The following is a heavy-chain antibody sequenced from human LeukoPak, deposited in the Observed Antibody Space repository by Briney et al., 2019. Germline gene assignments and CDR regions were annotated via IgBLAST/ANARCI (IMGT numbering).Heavy chain of an antibody. J-gene: IGHJ4*02. D-gene: IGHD3-10*01. Sequence: PGGSLRLSCATSGFTFSDYYMSWIRQAPGKGLEWLSYISGSGSDINYADSVKGRFTVSRDNAKSALYLQMDSLKTEDTAVYYCTGNYYGSGSYADFDYWGQGTLVTVSS. CDR2: ISGSGSDI. CDR1: GFTFSDYY. V-gene: IGHV3-11*01. CDR3: TGNYYGSGSYADFDY.